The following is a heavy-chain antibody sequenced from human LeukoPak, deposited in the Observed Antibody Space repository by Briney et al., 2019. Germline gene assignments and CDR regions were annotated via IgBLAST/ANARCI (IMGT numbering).Heavy chain of an antibody. CDR1: GFTFRSYW. D-gene: IGHD2-2*01. V-gene: IGHV3-74*01. CDR3: ARGPHSDNSYAGDF. J-gene: IGHJ4*02. Sequence: PGRSLRLSCAASGFTFRSYWMHWVRQVPGKGLVGVSRINNDGGGITYADSVKGRFTISRDNARNTLYLQMNSLRADDTAVYYCARGPHSDNSYAGDFWGQGPLVTVSS. CDR2: INNDGGGI.